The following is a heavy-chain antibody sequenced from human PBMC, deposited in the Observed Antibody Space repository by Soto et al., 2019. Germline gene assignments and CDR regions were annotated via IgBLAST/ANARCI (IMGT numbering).Heavy chain of an antibody. CDR1: GFTFDDYA. CDR2: ISWNSGSI. J-gene: IGHJ6*02. CDR3: ARVGWELLGEGYGMDV. Sequence: DVQLVESGGGLVQPGRSLRLSCAASGFTFDDYAMHWVRQAPGKGLEWVSGISWNSGSIGYADSVKGRFTISRDNAKNSLYLQMNSLRAEDTALYYCARVGWELLGEGYGMDVWGQGTTVTVSS. V-gene: IGHV3-9*01. D-gene: IGHD1-26*01.